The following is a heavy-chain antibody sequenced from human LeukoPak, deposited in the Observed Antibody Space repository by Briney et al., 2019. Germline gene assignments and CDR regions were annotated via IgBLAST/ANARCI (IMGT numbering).Heavy chain of an antibody. D-gene: IGHD5-12*01. CDR2: INTNTGNP. CDR3: ARDPSPIVATFYDY. CDR1: GYTFTSNA. V-gene: IGHV7-4-1*02. Sequence: ASVKVSCKASGYTFTSNAMNWVRQAPGQGLEWMGWINTNTGNPTYAQGFTGRFVSSLDTSVSTAYLQISSLKAEDTAVYYCARDPSPIVATFYDYWGQGTLVTVSS. J-gene: IGHJ4*02.